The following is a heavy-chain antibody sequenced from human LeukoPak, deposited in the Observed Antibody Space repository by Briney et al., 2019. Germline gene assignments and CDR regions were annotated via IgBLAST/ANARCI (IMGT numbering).Heavy chain of an antibody. CDR2: IYYSGST. V-gene: IGHV4-39*07. CDR1: GGSISSGSYY. D-gene: IGHD4-23*01. J-gene: IGHJ4*02. Sequence: SETLSLTCTVSGGSISSGSYYWSWIRQPAGKGLEWIGSIYYSGSTYYNPSLKSRVTISVDTSKNQFSLKLSSVTAADTAVYYCVTTVVTGDYWGQGTLVTVSS. CDR3: VTTVVTGDY.